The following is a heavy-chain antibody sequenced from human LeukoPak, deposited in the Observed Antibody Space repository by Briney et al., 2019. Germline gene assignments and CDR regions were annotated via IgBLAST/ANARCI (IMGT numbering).Heavy chain of an antibody. V-gene: IGHV1-2*04. CDR2: ISPNSGGT. CDR1: GYTFIGYY. J-gene: IGHJ4*02. CDR3: ARAESVIVVVPAAGLDY. D-gene: IGHD2-2*01. Sequence: ASVKVSCKASGYTFIGYYMHWVRQAPGQGLEWMGRISPNSGGTNYAQKFQGWVTMTRDTSISTAYMELSRLRSDDTAVYYCARAESVIVVVPAAGLDYWGQGTLVTVSS.